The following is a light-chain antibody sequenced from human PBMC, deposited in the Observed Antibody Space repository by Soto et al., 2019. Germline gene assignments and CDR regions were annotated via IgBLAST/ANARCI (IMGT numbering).Light chain of an antibody. CDR1: NIGSKH. J-gene: IGLJ7*01. Sequence: SYELTQPLSVSVALGQTARITCGGYNIGSKHVHWYQQHPGQAPVLVIYKDDTRPSGIPERFSGSNSGNTATLTISRAQAGDEADYYCQVWDSRTAVFGGGTKLTVL. CDR2: KDD. V-gene: IGLV3-9*01. CDR3: QVWDSRTAV.